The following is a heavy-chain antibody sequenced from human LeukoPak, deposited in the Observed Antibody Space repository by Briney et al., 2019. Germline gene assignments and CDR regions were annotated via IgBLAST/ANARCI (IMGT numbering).Heavy chain of an antibody. CDR3: AKAVGATKRPYYFDY. V-gene: IGHV3-23*01. CDR2: IGGRSGST. CDR1: GFTFSNFV. D-gene: IGHD1-26*01. J-gene: IGHJ4*02. Sequence: PGGSLRLSCAASGFTFSNFVVSWVRQAPGKGLEWVSTIGGRSGSTYYADSVKGRFTISRDNSKNTLYLQMNSLRAEDTAVYYCAKAVGATKRPYYFDYWGQGTLVTVSS.